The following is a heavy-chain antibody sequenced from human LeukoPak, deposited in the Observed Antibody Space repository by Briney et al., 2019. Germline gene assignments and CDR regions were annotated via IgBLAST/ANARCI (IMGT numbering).Heavy chain of an antibody. Sequence: SETLSLTCTVSGGSISSYYWSWIRQPPGKGLEWIGYIYYSGSTNYNPSLKSRVTISVDTSKNQFSLKLSSVTAADTAVYYCARSEVTMVRGVNWFDPWGQGTLVTVCS. CDR2: IYYSGST. J-gene: IGHJ5*02. CDR3: ARSEVTMVRGVNWFDP. CDR1: GGSISSYY. V-gene: IGHV4-59*01. D-gene: IGHD3-10*01.